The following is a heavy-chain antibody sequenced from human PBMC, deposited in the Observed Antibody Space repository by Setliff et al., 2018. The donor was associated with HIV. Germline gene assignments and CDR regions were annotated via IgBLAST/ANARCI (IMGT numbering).Heavy chain of an antibody. CDR1: GYSFTSYW. CDR3: AKNVWGSGGHYFDY. Sequence: GESLKISCKGSGYSFTSYWIGWVRQMPGKGLEWMGIIYPGDSDTRYSPSFQGQVTISADKSISTLYLQMNSLRAEDTAVYYCAKNVWGSGGHYFDYWGQGTLVTVSS. V-gene: IGHV5-51*01. J-gene: IGHJ4*02. CDR2: IYPGDSDT. D-gene: IGHD3-16*01.